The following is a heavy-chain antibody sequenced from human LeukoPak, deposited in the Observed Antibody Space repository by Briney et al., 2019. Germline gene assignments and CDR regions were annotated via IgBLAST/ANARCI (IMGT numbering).Heavy chain of an antibody. CDR1: GFTFSNYD. Sequence: GGSLRLSCAASGFTFSNYDMHWVRQAAGKGLEWVSAIGTAGDTYYPGSVKGRFTISRENAKNSLYLQMNSLSAGDTAVYYCASSPAYSSSWYAIDNWGQGTLVTVSS. D-gene: IGHD6-13*01. CDR3: ASSPAYSSSWYAIDN. V-gene: IGHV3-13*01. CDR2: IGTAGDT. J-gene: IGHJ4*02.